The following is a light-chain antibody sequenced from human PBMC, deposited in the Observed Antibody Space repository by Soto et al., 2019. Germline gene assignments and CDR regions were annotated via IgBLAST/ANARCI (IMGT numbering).Light chain of an antibody. J-gene: IGKJ1*01. CDR3: QCHDSSPTWT. CDR2: GAS. V-gene: IGKV3-20*01. CDR1: QSVSSN. Sequence: VVMTKSPGTLSVSPGEIATLSLSSSQSVSSNLAWYQQKPGQAPRLLIYGASSRATGIPERFSGSGSGADFTLTISRLEPEDFAVYYCQCHDSSPTWTFGQGTKVDI.